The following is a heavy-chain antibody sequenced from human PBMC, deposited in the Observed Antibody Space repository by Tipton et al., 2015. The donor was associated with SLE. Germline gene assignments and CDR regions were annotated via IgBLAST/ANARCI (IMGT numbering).Heavy chain of an antibody. D-gene: IGHD3-22*01. CDR3: ARDRGDSMIIVVIGALDV. CDR1: GGTFSDHG. Sequence: QLVQSGPEVKKPGSSVKVSCKVSGGTFSDHGISWVRQAPGQGLEWMGGIVPLFGTANYAQKFQGRVTITADESTSTAYMELSSLRSEDTAMYYCARDRGDSMIIVVIGALDVWGQGTMVTVSS. CDR2: IVPLFGTA. V-gene: IGHV1-69*01. J-gene: IGHJ3*01.